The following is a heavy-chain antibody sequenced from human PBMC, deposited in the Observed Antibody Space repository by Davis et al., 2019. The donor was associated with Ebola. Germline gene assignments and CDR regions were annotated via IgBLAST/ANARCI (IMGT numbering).Heavy chain of an antibody. D-gene: IGHD5-12*01. Sequence: GESLKISCQVSGYNFSTYWIGWVRQLPGKGLELMGIIYPGDSDTRYMPSFQGQVTISADKSLSTAYLQWISLKASDTAIYYCVRRGGHSGYDHFHYWGQGTLVTVSS. CDR2: IYPGDSDT. V-gene: IGHV5-51*01. CDR3: VRRGGHSGYDHFHY. CDR1: GYNFSTYW. J-gene: IGHJ4*02.